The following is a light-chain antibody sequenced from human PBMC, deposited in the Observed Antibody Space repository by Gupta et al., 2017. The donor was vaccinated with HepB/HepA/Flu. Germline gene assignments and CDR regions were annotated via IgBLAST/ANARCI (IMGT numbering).Light chain of an antibody. CDR3: NSSKSRSTSVV. V-gene: IGLV2-18*02. CDR1: SRDVGSYNR. Sequence: QSALTQPPSVSGSPGQSVTLSCTGTSRDVGSYNRFSWYQQPPGKETKRRRYEDSNRPSGVPERFSGSKSGTTDSLTINGLQAEDEAEYYCNSSKSRSTSVVFGGGTKLTVL. J-gene: IGLJ2*01. CDR2: EDS.